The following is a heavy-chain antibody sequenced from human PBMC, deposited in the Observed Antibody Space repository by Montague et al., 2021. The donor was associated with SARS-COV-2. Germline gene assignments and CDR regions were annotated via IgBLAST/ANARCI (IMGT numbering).Heavy chain of an antibody. D-gene: IGHD6-19*01. CDR3: AREQQWLGAVYYYYGMDV. Sequence: CAISGDSVSSNSAAWNWIRQSPSRGLEWLGRTYYRSKWYNDYAXXXKXXXTINPDTSKNQFSLQLNSVTPEDTAVYYRAREQQWLGAVYYYYGMDVWGQGTTVTVSS. CDR2: TYYRSKWYN. CDR1: GDSVSSNSAA. J-gene: IGHJ6*02. V-gene: IGHV6-1*01.